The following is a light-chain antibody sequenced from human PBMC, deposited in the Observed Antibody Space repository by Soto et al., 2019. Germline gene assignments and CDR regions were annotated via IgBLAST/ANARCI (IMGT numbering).Light chain of an antibody. J-gene: IGKJ1*01. Sequence: EIVLTQSPATLSLSPGERATLSCRASQSLSNSSLACYQQKPDQPPRLLISGASSRSADIPDRFSGSGSGTDFTLTINRLEPEDFAVYHCQQYDSSPRTFGQGTKVEIK. CDR1: QSLSNSS. CDR3: QQYDSSPRT. V-gene: IGKV3-20*01. CDR2: GAS.